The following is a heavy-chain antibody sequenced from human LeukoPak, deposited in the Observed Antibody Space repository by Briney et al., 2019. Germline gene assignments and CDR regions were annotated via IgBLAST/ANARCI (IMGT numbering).Heavy chain of an antibody. D-gene: IGHD2-2*03. V-gene: IGHV4-59*13. J-gene: IGHJ5*02. CDR1: GASISSYY. CDR2: IYYSGYT. CDR3: ARDLGYCSTTSCYPWFDP. Sequence: SETLSLTCTVSGASISSYYWSWIRQPPGKGLEWIGYIYYSGYTNYNPSLKSRATISVDTSKNQFSLKVNSVTAADTALYYCARDLGYCSTTSCYPWFDPWGQGTLVIVSS.